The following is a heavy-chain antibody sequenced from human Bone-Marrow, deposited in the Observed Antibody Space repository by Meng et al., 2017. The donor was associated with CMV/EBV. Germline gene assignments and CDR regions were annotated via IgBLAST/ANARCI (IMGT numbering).Heavy chain of an antibody. J-gene: IGHJ6*02. V-gene: IGHV1-69*05. Sequence: SVKVSCKASGGTFSSYAISWVRQAPGQGLEWMGGIIPIFGTANYAQKFQGRVTITTDESTSTAYMELSSLRSEDTAVYYCARTVVPAAPLGYGMDVWGQGTTVTFSS. CDR2: IIPIFGTA. CDR1: GGTFSSYA. CDR3: ARTVVPAAPLGYGMDV. D-gene: IGHD2-2*01.